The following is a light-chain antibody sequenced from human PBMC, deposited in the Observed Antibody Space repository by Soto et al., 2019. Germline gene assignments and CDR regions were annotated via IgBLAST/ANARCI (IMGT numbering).Light chain of an antibody. CDR2: KAS. V-gene: IGKV1-5*03. Sequence: DIQMTQSPASVSASLGDRVTITWGASQTISSWLAWYQQKQGKAPKLLIYKASTLKSGVPSRFSGSGYGTEFNLTISSLQTDDFATYYCQHYNSYSEAFGQGTKVDIK. CDR1: QTISSW. J-gene: IGKJ1*01. CDR3: QHYNSYSEA.